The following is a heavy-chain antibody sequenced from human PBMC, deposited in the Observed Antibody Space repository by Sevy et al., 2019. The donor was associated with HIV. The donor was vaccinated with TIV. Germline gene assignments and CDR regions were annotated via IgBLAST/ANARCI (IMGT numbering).Heavy chain of an antibody. CDR1: GDSVSSNSAA. CDR2: TYYRSKWYN. Sequence: SQTLSLTCAISGDSVSSNSAAWNWIRQSPSRGLEWLGRTYYRSKWYNDYAVSVKSRITINPDTSKNQFSLQLNSVTPEDTAVYYCARSGVAAAGTGIYWYFDLWGRSTLVTVSS. V-gene: IGHV6-1*01. D-gene: IGHD6-13*01. J-gene: IGHJ2*01. CDR3: ARSGVAAAGTGIYWYFDL.